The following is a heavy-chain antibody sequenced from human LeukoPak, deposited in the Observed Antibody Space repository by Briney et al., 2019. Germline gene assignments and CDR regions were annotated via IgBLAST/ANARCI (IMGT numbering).Heavy chain of an antibody. V-gene: IGHV3-30-3*01. CDR2: ISYDGSNK. CDR1: GFTFSSYA. CDR3: ARGGSDTAMAHDY. D-gene: IGHD5-18*01. J-gene: IGHJ4*02. Sequence: GGSLRLSCAASGFTFSSYAMHWVRQAPGKGLGWVAVISYDGSNKYYADSVKGRFTISRDDAKNTLYLQLNSLRAEDTAVYFCARGGSDTAMAHDYWGQGTLVTVSS.